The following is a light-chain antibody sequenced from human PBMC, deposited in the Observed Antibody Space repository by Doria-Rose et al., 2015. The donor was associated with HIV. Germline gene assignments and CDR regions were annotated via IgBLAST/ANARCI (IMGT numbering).Light chain of an antibody. V-gene: IGKV3-20*01. CDR3: HQYGTSWT. J-gene: IGKJ1*01. CDR1: QSFSSTY. CDR2: DGS. Sequence: TQSPGTLSLSPGERATLSCRASQSFSSTYLAWYQRKPGQAPSLLIYDGSTRATGSPDRFSASGSGTDFTLTINRLEPEDFALYYCHQYGTSWTFGQGTKVDI.